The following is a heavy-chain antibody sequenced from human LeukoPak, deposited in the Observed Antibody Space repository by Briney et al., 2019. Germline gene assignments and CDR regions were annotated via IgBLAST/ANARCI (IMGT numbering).Heavy chain of an antibody. J-gene: IGHJ4*02. CDR2: ISAYNGNT. Sequence: GASVKVSCKASGYTFTSYGISWVRQAPGQGHEWMRWISAYNGNTNYAQKLQGRVTMTTDTSTSTAYMELRSLRSDDTAVYYCARDFVYGSGSYYDDYWGQGTLVTVSS. CDR1: GYTFTSYG. V-gene: IGHV1-18*01. D-gene: IGHD3-10*01. CDR3: ARDFVYGSGSYYDDY.